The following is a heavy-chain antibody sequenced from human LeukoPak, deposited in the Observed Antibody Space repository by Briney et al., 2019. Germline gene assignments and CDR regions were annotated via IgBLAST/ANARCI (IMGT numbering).Heavy chain of an antibody. CDR2: ISASGSNT. D-gene: IGHD1-26*01. V-gene: IGHV3-23*01. CDR1: GFTFSSYV. J-gene: IGHJ4*02. CDR3: TKGGSSGSSDY. Sequence: GGSLTLSCAASGFTFSSYVMSWVRQAPGKGLEWVATISASGSNTYYADSVKGRFTISRDNSENTLSLQMNSLRAEDTAIYYCTKGGSSGSSDYWGQGTLVTVSS.